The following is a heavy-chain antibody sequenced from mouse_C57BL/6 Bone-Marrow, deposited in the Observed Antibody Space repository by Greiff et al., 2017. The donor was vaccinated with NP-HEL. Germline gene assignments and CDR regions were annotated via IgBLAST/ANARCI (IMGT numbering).Heavy chain of an antibody. Sequence: QVQLQQSGAELVRPGASVKLSCKASGYTFTSYSMHWVKQRPGQGLEWIGNINPSSGYTKYNQKFKDKATLTADKSSSTAYMQLSSLTSEDSAVYYCARGNVAYFGGRGTAPTVT. CDR2: INPSSGYT. V-gene: IGHV1-4*01. CDR3: ARGNVAYFGG. J-gene: IGHJ1*03. CDR1: GYTFTSYS. D-gene: IGHD6-5*01.